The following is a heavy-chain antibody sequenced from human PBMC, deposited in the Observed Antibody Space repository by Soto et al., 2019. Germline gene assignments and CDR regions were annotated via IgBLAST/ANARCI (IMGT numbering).Heavy chain of an antibody. Sequence: SSETLSLTCAVHGWSFSGYYWSWIRQPPGKGLEWIGEINHSGSTNYNPSLKSRVTISVDTSKNQFSLKRSSVTAADTAVYYCAIFNKLDDFCSGPRLNWFDPWGQGTVVTVSS. D-gene: IGHD3-3*01. CDR3: AIFNKLDDFCSGPRLNWFDP. CDR2: INHSGST. V-gene: IGHV4-34*01. J-gene: IGHJ5*02. CDR1: GWSFSGYY.